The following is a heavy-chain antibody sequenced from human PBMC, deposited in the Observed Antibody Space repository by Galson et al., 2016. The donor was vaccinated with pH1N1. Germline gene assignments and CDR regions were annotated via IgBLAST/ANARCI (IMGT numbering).Heavy chain of an antibody. D-gene: IGHD6-6*01. V-gene: IGHV3-23*01. CDR3: ARSSDVTAYYGLDV. CDR2: INDGGGDT. J-gene: IGHJ6*02. Sequence: SLRLSCAASGFSFSSYAMTWVRQAPGKGLEWVASINDGGGDTYYADSVQGRFTTSRDNSKNTVSLQMNSLRAEDTAVFYCARSSDVTAYYGLDVWGQGTTVSVSS. CDR1: GFSFSSYA.